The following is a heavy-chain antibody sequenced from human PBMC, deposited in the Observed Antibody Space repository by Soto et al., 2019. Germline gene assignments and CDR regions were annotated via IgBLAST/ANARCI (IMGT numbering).Heavy chain of an antibody. CDR3: ARQFSDWNYYYGMDV. V-gene: IGHV4-39*01. Sequence: SDKLSHTSSGLGGSHLTSSYYGGCIRQPPGKGLEWIGSIYYSGSTYYNPSLKSRVTISVDTSKNQFSLKLSSVTAADTAVYYCARQFSDWNYYYGMDVWGQGTTVT. J-gene: IGHJ6*02. D-gene: IGHD2-21*01. CDR1: GGSHLTSSYY. CDR2: IYYSGST.